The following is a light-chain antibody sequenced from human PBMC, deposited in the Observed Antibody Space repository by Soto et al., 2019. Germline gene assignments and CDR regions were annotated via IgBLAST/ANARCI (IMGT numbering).Light chain of an antibody. Sequence: EIGLTQSPGTVSLSPGERATLTCRASQSVTSSYFAWYQQKPGQAPRLLIYGASSRATGIPYRFSGNGSGTDFTLTISGLQPDDFAGYYCQQYGSSPRMFGQGTKVDIK. V-gene: IGKV3-20*01. J-gene: IGKJ1*01. CDR1: QSVTSSY. CDR3: QQYGSSPRM. CDR2: GAS.